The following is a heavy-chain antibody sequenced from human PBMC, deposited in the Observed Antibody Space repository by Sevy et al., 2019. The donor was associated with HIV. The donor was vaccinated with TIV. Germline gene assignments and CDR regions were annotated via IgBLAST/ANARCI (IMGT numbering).Heavy chain of an antibody. D-gene: IGHD1-26*01. CDR3: ARAGLVTYVYYYYGMDV. J-gene: IGHJ6*02. Sequence: ASVKVSCKASGYTFTSYDINWVRQATGQGLEWMGWMNPNSGNTGYAQKFQGRVTMTRNTSISTAYMELSSLRSEDTAVYYCARAGLVTYVYYYYGMDVWGQGTTVTVSS. CDR2: MNPNSGNT. CDR1: GYTFTSYD. V-gene: IGHV1-8*01.